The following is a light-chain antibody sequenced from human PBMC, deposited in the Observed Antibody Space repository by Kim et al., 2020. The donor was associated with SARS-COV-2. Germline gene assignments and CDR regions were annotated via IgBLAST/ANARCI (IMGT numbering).Light chain of an antibody. V-gene: IGLV3-1*01. CDR2: QDS. CDR1: KWGDKY. Sequence: SVSPGQTASITCSGDKWGDKYACWYQQKPGQSPVLVIYQDSKRTSGIPERFSGSNSGNTATLTISGTQAMDEADYYCQAWDSSTYVFGTGTKVTVL. CDR3: QAWDSSTYV. J-gene: IGLJ1*01.